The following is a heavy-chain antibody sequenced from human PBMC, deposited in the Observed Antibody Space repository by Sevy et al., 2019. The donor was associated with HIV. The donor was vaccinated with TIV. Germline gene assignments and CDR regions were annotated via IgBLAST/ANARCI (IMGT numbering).Heavy chain of an antibody. D-gene: IGHD4-17*01. CDR2: ISGSGGST. J-gene: IGHJ4*02. CDR1: GFTFSSYA. CDR3: AKDGGDYEGVCDY. V-gene: IGHV3-23*01. Sequence: GGSLRLSCAASGFTFSSYAMSWVRQAPGKGLEWVSAISGSGGSTYYADSVKGRFTISRDNSKNTLYLQMNSLRAEDMAVYYCAKDGGDYEGVCDYWGQGTLVTVSS.